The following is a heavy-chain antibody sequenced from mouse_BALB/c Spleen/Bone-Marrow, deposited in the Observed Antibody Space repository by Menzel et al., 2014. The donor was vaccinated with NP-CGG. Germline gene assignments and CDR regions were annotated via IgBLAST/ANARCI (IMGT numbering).Heavy chain of an antibody. V-gene: IGHV2-2*02. CDR3: ARNYYGSSCYAMDY. Sequence: VHLVESGPGLVQPSQSLSITCTVSGFSLTSYGVHWVRQSPGKGLEWLGVIWSGGSTDYNAAFISRLSISKANSKSQIFFKMNILQANDTAIYYCARNYYGSSCYAMDYWGQGTSVTVSS. CDR1: GFSLTSYG. D-gene: IGHD1-1*01. J-gene: IGHJ4*01. CDR2: IWSGGST.